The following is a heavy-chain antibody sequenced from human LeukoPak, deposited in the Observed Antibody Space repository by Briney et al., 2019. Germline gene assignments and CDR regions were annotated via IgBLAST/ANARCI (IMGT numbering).Heavy chain of an antibody. D-gene: IGHD3-22*01. Sequence: SETLSLTCTVSGGSISTSNYYWGWIRQPPGKGLEWIGNIFYSGSTYYNPSLKSRVTISVDTSKNQFSLKLSSVTAADTAVYYCARRMRITMIVVVISSYFDYWGQGTLVTVSS. J-gene: IGHJ4*02. CDR1: GGSISTSNYY. CDR2: IFYSGST. V-gene: IGHV4-39*07. CDR3: ARRMRITMIVVVISSYFDY.